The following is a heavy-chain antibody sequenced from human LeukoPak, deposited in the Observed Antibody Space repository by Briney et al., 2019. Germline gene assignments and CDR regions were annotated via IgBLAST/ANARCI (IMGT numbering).Heavy chain of an antibody. V-gene: IGHV3-23*01. CDR3: AKGAASEYYFDS. CDR2: ISGSGGST. J-gene: IGHJ4*02. CDR1: GSTFSSYA. D-gene: IGHD6-25*01. Sequence: GGSLRLSCAASGSTFSSYAMRWVRPAPGKGLEWVSGISGSGGSTYYADSVKGRFTISRDNSKNTLYLQMNSLRAEDTAVYYCAKGAASEYYFDSWGQGTVVSVSS.